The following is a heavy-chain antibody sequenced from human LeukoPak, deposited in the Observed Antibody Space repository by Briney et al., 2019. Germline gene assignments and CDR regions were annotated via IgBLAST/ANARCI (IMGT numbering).Heavy chain of an antibody. CDR1: GYTFTSYY. CDR2: ISAYNGNT. Sequence: GASVKVSCKASGYTFTSYYMHWVRQAPGQGLEWMGWISAYNGNTNYAQKLQGRVTMTTDTSTSTAYMELRSLRSDDTAVYYCARAKWQQLEFDPWGQGTLVTVSS. J-gene: IGHJ5*02. D-gene: IGHD6-13*01. CDR3: ARAKWQQLEFDP. V-gene: IGHV1-18*04.